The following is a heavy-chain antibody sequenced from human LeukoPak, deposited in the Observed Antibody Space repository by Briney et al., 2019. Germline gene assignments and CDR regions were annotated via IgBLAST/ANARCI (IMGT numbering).Heavy chain of an antibody. V-gene: IGHV4-39*07. CDR3: ARFGVATIGPATTGDYYYYGMDV. CDR2: IYYSGST. D-gene: IGHD5-12*01. Sequence: SETLSLTCTVSGGSISSSSYYWGWIRQPPGKGLERIGNIYYSGSTYYNLSLKSRVTISVDTSKNQFSLKLSSVTAADTAVYYCARFGVATIGPATTGDYYYYGMDVWGQGTTVTVSS. J-gene: IGHJ6*02. CDR1: GGSISSSSYY.